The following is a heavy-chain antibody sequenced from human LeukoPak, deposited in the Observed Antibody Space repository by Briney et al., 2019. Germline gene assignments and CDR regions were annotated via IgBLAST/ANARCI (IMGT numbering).Heavy chain of an antibody. Sequence: GGSLRLSCAASGLTVSSNYMNWVRQAPGKGLEWVSALYIGGNTYYADSVRGRFTISRDNSKNTLYLQMNSLRAEDTDIYYCTTAAGYNYGQYWGQGTLVTVSS. CDR1: GLTVSSNY. J-gene: IGHJ4*02. V-gene: IGHV3-53*01. CDR3: TTAAGYNYGQY. D-gene: IGHD5-18*01. CDR2: LYIGGNT.